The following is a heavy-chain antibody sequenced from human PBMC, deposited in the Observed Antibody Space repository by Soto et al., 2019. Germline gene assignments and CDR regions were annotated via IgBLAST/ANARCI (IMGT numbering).Heavy chain of an antibody. D-gene: IGHD6-13*01. CDR3: AKGPGSSWYSFDY. Sequence: GGSLRLSCAASGFTFSSYAMHWVRQAPGKGLEWVAVISYDGSNKYYADSVKGRFTISRDNSKNTLYLQMNSLRAEDTAVYYCAKGPGSSWYSFDYWGQGTLVTVSS. CDR1: GFTFSSYA. V-gene: IGHV3-30-3*01. J-gene: IGHJ4*02. CDR2: ISYDGSNK.